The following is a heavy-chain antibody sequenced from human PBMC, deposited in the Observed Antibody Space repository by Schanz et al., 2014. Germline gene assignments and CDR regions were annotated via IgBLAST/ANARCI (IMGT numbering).Heavy chain of an antibody. CDR2: INGYNGHT. CDR3: ARDCSAYVSNYFDY. D-gene: IGHD5-12*01. V-gene: IGHV1-18*01. Sequence: QVQLVQSGAEVKKPGASVKVSCKASGYTFSSYGITWVRQAPGQGLEWMGWINGYNGHTLYAQKFQGRVTMTTDTSTSTSYMELTSLRFDDTAVYYCARDCSAYVSNYFDYWGQGTLVTVSS. CDR1: GYTFSSYG. J-gene: IGHJ4*02.